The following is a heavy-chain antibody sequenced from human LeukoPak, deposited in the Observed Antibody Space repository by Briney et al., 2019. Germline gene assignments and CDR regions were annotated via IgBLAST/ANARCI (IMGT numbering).Heavy chain of an antibody. CDR3: ATHSSSSWYR. V-gene: IGHV3-48*03. Sequence: GGSLRLSCAASGFTFSSYEMNWVRQAPGKGLEWVSYISSSGSTIYYADSVKGRFTISRDNAKNSLYLQMNSLRAEDTAVYYCATHSSSSWYRWGQGTLVTVSS. D-gene: IGHD6-13*01. CDR1: GFTFSSYE. J-gene: IGHJ4*02. CDR2: ISSSGSTI.